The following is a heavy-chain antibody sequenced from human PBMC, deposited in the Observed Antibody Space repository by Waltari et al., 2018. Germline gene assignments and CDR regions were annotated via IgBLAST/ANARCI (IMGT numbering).Heavy chain of an antibody. Sequence: QVLLPESGPGLVQASQTLSLTCTVSGDSISRADYYWSWIRRPAGKEMQWIGRVSSTGGANYDPSRKRRATISVDSSKNEFSLSLTSVTAADTATYYCAREDLAVRKTGGFDYWGQGVMVSVSS. CDR1: GDSISRADYY. V-gene: IGHV4-61*02. D-gene: IGHD6-19*01. J-gene: IGHJ4*02. CDR2: VSSTGGA. CDR3: AREDLAVRKTGGFDY.